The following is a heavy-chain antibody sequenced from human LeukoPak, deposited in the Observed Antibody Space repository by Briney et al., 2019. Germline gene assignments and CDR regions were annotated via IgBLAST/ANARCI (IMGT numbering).Heavy chain of an antibody. J-gene: IGHJ4*02. Sequence: PSETLSLTCTVSGASIRSSNYWAWIRQPPGKGLEWIGSMDYSGVTYYNPSLKSRVTISVDTSKNQFSLKLSSVTAADTTVYYCARGRYFAVYWGQGTLVTVSS. CDR2: MDYSGVT. CDR1: GASIRSSNY. D-gene: IGHD3-9*01. CDR3: ARGRYFAVY. V-gene: IGHV4-39*07.